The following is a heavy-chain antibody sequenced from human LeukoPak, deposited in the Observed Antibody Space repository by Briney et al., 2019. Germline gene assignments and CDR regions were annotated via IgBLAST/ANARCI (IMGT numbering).Heavy chain of an antibody. J-gene: IGHJ5*02. CDR2: IYYSGST. V-gene: IGHV4-59*11. CDR1: GGSISSHC. D-gene: IGHD2-2*01. CDR3: ARNGGGYCSSTSSYRPIEFDP. Sequence: PSETLSLTCTVSGGSISSHCWSWMRQPPGKGLEWVGYIYYSGSTNYNHSLKSRVTISVDPSKTPFSLQLSSVTAADTAVYYCARNGGGYCSSTSSYRPIEFDPWGQATLVTASS.